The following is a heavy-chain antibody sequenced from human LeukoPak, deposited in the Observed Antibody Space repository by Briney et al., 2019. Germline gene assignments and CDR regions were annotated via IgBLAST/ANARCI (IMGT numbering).Heavy chain of an antibody. CDR1: GFTFSSYA. V-gene: IGHV3-23*01. CDR3: AYYTYSSGWYCFDY. CDR2: ISGSGGST. D-gene: IGHD6-19*01. J-gene: IGHJ4*02. Sequence: GGSLRLSCAASGFTFSSYAMSWVRQAPGKGLEWVSAISGSGGSTYYADSVKGRFTISRDNSKNTLYLQMNSLRAEDTAVYYCAYYTYSSGWYCFDYWGQGTLVTVSS.